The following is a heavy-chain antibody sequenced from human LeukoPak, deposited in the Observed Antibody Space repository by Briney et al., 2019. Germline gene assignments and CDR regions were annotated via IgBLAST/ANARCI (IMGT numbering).Heavy chain of an antibody. Sequence: ASVKVSCKASGYTFTNYYLHWVRQAPGQGLEWMAMINPSGGSTTYAQKFQGRVTMTRDTSISTAYMELSRLRSDDTAVYYCARVVRATMIVVVVKKWAKSDAFDIWGQGTMVTVSS. CDR1: GYTFTNYY. V-gene: IGHV1-46*01. D-gene: IGHD3-22*01. J-gene: IGHJ3*02. CDR2: INPSGGST. CDR3: ARVVRATMIVVVVKKWAKSDAFDI.